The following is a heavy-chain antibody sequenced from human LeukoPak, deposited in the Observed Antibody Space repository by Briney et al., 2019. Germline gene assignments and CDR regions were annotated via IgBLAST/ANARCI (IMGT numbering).Heavy chain of an antibody. CDR1: GSTFSSSW. V-gene: IGHV3-7*03. CDR2: MNEDGSTK. CDR3: TTGLLTGRAADI. D-gene: IGHD3-10*01. Sequence: GGSLRLSCAASGSTFSSSWMTWVRQAPGKGLEWLANMNEDGSTKNYVDSVKGRFTISRDNAQNSLFLQINSLKTEDTAVYYCTTGLLTGRAADIWGQGTMVTVSS. J-gene: IGHJ3*02.